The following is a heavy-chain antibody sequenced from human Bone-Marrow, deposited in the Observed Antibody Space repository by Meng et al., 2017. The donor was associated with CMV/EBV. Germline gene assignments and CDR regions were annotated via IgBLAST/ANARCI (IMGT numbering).Heavy chain of an antibody. D-gene: IGHD6-19*01. Sequence: SETLSLTCGVSGASVSSGTYYWSWIRQSRGKGLEWIGYIYYNGNTNYNSSLKSRVTISLDTSKNQVSLKLRSVTAADTAVYFCARIGALYSSAWRAYDYWGQGRLVTVSS. V-gene: IGHV4-61*01. CDR2: IYYNGNT. CDR1: GASVSSGTYY. CDR3: ARIGALYSSAWRAYDY. J-gene: IGHJ4*02.